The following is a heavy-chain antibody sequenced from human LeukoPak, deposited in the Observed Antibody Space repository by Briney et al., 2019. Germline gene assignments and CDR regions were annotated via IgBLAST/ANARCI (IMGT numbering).Heavy chain of an antibody. Sequence: GASVKVSCKASGYTFTSYDINWVRQATGQGLEWMGWMNPNSGNTGYAQKFQGRVTMTRNTSISTAYMELSSLRSDDTAVYYCARDAGMKRTTTMVRGVIIGYWGQGTLVTVSS. CDR1: GYTFTSYD. J-gene: IGHJ4*02. CDR3: ARDAGMKRTTTMVRGVIIGY. CDR2: MNPNSGNT. V-gene: IGHV1-8*01. D-gene: IGHD3-10*01.